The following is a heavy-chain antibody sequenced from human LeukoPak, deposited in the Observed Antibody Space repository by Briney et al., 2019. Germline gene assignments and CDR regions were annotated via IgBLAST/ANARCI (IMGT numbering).Heavy chain of an antibody. V-gene: IGHV4-59*01. CDR1: GGSISSYY. Sequence: SETLSLTCTVSGGSISSYYWGWIRQPPGKGLEWIGYIYYSGSTNYNPSLKSRVNISVDTSKTQLSLKLSSVTAADTAVYYCARVSCYRSGGSCSAPNFDYWGQGTLVTVSS. CDR2: IYYSGST. CDR3: ARVSCYRSGGSCSAPNFDY. D-gene: IGHD2-15*01. J-gene: IGHJ4*02.